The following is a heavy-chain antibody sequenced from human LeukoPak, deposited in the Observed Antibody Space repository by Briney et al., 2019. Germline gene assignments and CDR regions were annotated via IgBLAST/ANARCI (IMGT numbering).Heavy chain of an antibody. D-gene: IGHD3-22*01. V-gene: IGHV4-34*01. CDR2: INHSGST. CDR3: ARGTEYYYDSSGYVWFDP. CDR1: GGSFSGYY. Sequence: PETLSLTCAVYGGSFSGYYWSWIRQPPGKGLEWIGEINHSGSTNYNPSLKSRVTISVDTSKNQFSLKLSSVTAADTAVYYCARGTEYYYDSSGYVWFDPWGQGTLVTVSS. J-gene: IGHJ5*02.